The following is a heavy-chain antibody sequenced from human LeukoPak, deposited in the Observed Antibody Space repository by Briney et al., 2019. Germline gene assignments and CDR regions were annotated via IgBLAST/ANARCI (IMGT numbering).Heavy chain of an antibody. Sequence: PGGSLRLSCAASGFTFSNYAMRWVRQAPGKGLEYVASISTNGGSTSYANSVRGRFTISRDNSKNTVYLQMGSLRIEDMALYYCERRPGNYLDFWGQGTLVTVSS. V-gene: IGHV3-64*01. CDR3: ERRPGNYLDF. CDR1: GFTFSNYA. D-gene: IGHD4-23*01. J-gene: IGHJ4*02. CDR2: ISTNGGST.